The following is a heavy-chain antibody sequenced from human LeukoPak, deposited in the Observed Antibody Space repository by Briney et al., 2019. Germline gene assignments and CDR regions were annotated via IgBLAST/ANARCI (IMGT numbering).Heavy chain of an antibody. CDR1: GYTFAGCY. V-gene: IGHV1-2*02. J-gene: IGHJ4*02. CDR3: ARDIAVAGTY. CDR2: INPNSGGT. D-gene: IGHD6-19*01. Sequence: ASVKVSCKASGYTFAGCYMHWVRRAPGQGLEWMGWINPNSGGTNYAQKFQGRVTMTRDTSISTAYMELSRLRSDDTAVYYCARDIAVAGTYWGQGTLVTVSS.